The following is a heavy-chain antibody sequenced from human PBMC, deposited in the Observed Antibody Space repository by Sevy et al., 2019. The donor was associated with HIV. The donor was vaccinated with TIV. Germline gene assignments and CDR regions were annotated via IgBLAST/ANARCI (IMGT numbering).Heavy chain of an antibody. CDR2: ITYGGNNR. D-gene: IGHD6-25*01. CDR1: GFVFRDYG. CDR3: AKESHTDIAATGTNWFDS. J-gene: IGHJ5*01. Sequence: GGSLRLSCVASGFVFRDYGMHWVRQAPGKGLEWVAVITYGGNNRYYADSVRDRFTISRDNFKNTVSLEMNSLTVEDTAVYFCAKESHTDIAATGTNWFDSWGQGSRVTVSS. V-gene: IGHV3-30*18.